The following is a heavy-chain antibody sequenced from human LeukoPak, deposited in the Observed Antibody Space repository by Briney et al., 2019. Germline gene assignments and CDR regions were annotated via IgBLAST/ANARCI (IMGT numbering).Heavy chain of an antibody. D-gene: IGHD6-19*01. CDR3: ARGVYSSGWYLDY. Sequence: SETLSLTCTVSGGSISSGGYYWSWIRQPPGKGLEWIGSIYYSGSTYYNPSLKSRVTISVDTSKNQFLLKLSSVTAADTAVYYCARGVYSSGWYLDYWGQGTLVTVSS. CDR1: GGSISSGGYY. CDR2: IYYSGST. J-gene: IGHJ4*02. V-gene: IGHV4-39*07.